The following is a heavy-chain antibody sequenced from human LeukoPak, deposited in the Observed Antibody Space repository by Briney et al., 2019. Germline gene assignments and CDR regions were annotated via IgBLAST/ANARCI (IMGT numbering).Heavy chain of an antibody. CDR2: ISYDGSNK. CDR3: ARDDSSGYYQVDY. D-gene: IGHD3-22*01. Sequence: GGSLRLSCAASGFTFSSYAMHWVRQAPGKGLEWVAVISYDGSNKYYADSVKGRLTISRDNSKNTLYLQMNSLRAEDTAVYYCARDDSSGYYQVDYWGQGTLVTVSS. CDR1: GFTFSSYA. J-gene: IGHJ4*02. V-gene: IGHV3-30*04.